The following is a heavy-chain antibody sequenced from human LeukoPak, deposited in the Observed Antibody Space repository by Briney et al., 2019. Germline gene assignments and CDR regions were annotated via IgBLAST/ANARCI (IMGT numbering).Heavy chain of an antibody. J-gene: IGHJ4*02. Sequence: GSSVKVSCKXSGGSFSSYAISWVRQAPGQGLEWMGGIIPMFRTPNYAQKFQGRVTITTDESTNTAYMEVSRLRSEDTAVYYCARAGVAVAGLALDYWGPGTLVTVSS. CDR3: ARAGVAVAGLALDY. CDR2: IIPMFRTP. CDR1: GGSFSSYA. D-gene: IGHD6-19*01. V-gene: IGHV1-69*05.